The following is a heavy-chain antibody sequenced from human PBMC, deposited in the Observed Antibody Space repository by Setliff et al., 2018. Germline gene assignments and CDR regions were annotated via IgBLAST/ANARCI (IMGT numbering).Heavy chain of an antibody. V-gene: IGHV1-18*01. J-gene: IGHJ4*02. CDR2: INGNSGVT. CDR1: GYTFRSYA. Sequence: SVKVSCKASGYTFRSYAMNWVRQAPGQGLEWMGWINGNSGVTKYAQKFQGRVTMTTDTSTATVYMELKNLRSDDTAVYYCARSSGPRVVLAADFDNWGQGTLVTVSS. D-gene: IGHD3-9*01. CDR3: ARSSGPRVVLAADFDN.